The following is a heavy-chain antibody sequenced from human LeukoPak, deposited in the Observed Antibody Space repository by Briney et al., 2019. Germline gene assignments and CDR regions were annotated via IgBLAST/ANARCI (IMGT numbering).Heavy chain of an antibody. J-gene: IGHJ4*02. CDR1: GYSFTSYG. CDR3: AKDCSGGTCYLDY. CDR2: VSAYNGNT. Sequence: ASVKVSCKASGYSFTSYGISWVRQAPGQGLEWMGWVSAYNGNTNSAQKFQGRVTMTTDTSTSTAYMELRRVRSDDTAVYYCAKDCSGGTCYLDYWGQGTLVTVSS. V-gene: IGHV1-18*01. D-gene: IGHD2-15*01.